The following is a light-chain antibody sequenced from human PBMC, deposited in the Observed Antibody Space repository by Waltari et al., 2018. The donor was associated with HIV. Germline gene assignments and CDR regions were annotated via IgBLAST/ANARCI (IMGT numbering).Light chain of an antibody. J-gene: IGLJ3*02. Sequence: SELTQDPAVSVALGQTVKITCQGDSLRRYYASWYQQKPGQAPVIVIYSENHRPSLIPDLFSGSSSGNTASLTITGSQAEDEAHYYCCSRGNNGNHLVFGGGTKLTVL. V-gene: IGLV3-19*01. CDR3: CSRGNNGNHLV. CDR2: SEN. CDR1: SLRRYY.